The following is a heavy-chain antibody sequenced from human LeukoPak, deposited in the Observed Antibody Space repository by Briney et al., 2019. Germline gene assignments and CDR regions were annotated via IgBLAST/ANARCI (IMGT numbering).Heavy chain of an antibody. CDR1: GYTFTSYG. CDR2: ISAYNGNT. Sequence: ASVKVSCKASGYTFTSYGISWVRQAPGQGLEWMGWISAYNGNTNYAQKLQGRVTMTTDTSTSTAYMELRSLRSDDTAVYYCAREGARGYSYGLFGYWGQGTLVTVSS. D-gene: IGHD5-18*01. V-gene: IGHV1-18*01. CDR3: AREGARGYSYGLFGY. J-gene: IGHJ4*02.